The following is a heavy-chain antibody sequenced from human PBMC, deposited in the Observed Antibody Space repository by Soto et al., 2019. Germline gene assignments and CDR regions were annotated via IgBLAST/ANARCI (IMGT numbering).Heavy chain of an antibody. CDR1: GYAFTSYS. Sequence: QVQLVQSGAEVKRPGASVKGSCKASGYAFTSYSVHWLRQAPRQRLEWMGWINTDNGDTQYSQNLQGRVTFTRDTFASTAYMELSSLQSDDTAVYYCAREPYTSENWFDPWGQGTLVTVSS. J-gene: IGHJ5*02. V-gene: IGHV1-3*04. CDR3: AREPYTSENWFDP. D-gene: IGHD1-1*01. CDR2: INTDNGDT.